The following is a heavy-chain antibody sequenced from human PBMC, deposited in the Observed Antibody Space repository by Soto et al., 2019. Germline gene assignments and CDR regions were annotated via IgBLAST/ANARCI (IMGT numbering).Heavy chain of an antibody. D-gene: IGHD3-22*01. Sequence: SVKVSCKVSGYTHTEISMHWVRQAPGKGLEWMGGFDPEDGETIYAQKFQGRVTMTEDTSTDTAYMELSSLRSEDTAVYYCATVADYYDSSGYLNWFDPWGQGTLVTV. CDR2: FDPEDGET. J-gene: IGHJ5*02. CDR1: GYTHTEIS. CDR3: ATVADYYDSSGYLNWFDP. V-gene: IGHV1-24*01.